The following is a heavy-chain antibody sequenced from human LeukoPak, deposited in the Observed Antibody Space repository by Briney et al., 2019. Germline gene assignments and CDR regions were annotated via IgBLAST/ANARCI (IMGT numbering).Heavy chain of an antibody. D-gene: IGHD6-19*01. CDR1: GFTFSSYG. Sequence: GGSLRLSCAASGFTFSSYGMHWVRQAPGKGLEWVAVIWYDGSNKYYADSVKGRFTISRDNSKNTLYLQMNSLRAEDTAVYYCAREEASGWQSLRVPFDYWGQGTLVTVSS. V-gene: IGHV3-33*01. CDR2: IWYDGSNK. CDR3: AREEASGWQSLRVPFDY. J-gene: IGHJ4*02.